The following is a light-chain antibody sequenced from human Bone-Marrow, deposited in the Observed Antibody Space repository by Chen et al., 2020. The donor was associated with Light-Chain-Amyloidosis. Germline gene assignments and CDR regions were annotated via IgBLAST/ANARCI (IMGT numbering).Light chain of an antibody. V-gene: IGLV3-21*02. CDR1: NIGSKN. CDR3: QVWDRSSDRPV. J-gene: IGLJ3*02. Sequence: YVLTQPSSASVAPGQTATIARGGNNIGSKNVHWYQQTQGQAPLVVVYDDSDRPSGIPERLSGSNCGNTATLTSSRVEAGDEADYYCQVWDRSSDRPVFGGGTKLTVL. CDR2: DDS.